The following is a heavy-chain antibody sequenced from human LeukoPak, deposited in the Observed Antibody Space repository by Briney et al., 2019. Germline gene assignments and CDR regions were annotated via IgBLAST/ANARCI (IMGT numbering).Heavy chain of an antibody. V-gene: IGHV1-18*01. J-gene: IGHJ4*02. Sequence: ASVKVSCKASGYTFTSYGISWLRQAPGQGLEWMGWISAYNGNTNYAQKLQGRVTMTTDTSTSTAYMELRSLRSDDTAVYYCARDLFRPGYCSSTSCYPPDYWGQGTLVTVSS. CDR3: ARDLFRPGYCSSTSCYPPDY. D-gene: IGHD2-2*01. CDR2: ISAYNGNT. CDR1: GYTFTSYG.